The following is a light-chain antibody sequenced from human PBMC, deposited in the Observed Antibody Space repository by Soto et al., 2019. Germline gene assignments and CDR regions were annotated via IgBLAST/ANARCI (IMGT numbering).Light chain of an antibody. CDR2: DAS. J-gene: IGKJ2*01. CDR1: QSISDW. CDR3: QEYKSAT. Sequence: DIQMTQSPSTLSASVGDRVTITGRASQSISDWLAWYQQIPGRAPKLLIYDASTLQSGVPSRFSGSGSGTEFILTISSLQPDDSATYYCQEYKSATFGQGTKLQIK. V-gene: IGKV1-5*01.